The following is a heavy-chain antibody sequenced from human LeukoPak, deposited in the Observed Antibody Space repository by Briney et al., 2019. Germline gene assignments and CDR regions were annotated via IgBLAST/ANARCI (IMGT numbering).Heavy chain of an antibody. V-gene: IGHV3-30-3*01. D-gene: IGHD4-17*01. Sequence: GGSLRLSCAASGFTFSSYAMHWVRQAPGKGLEWVAVISYDGSNKYYADSVKGRFTISRDNSKNTPYLQMNSLRAEDTAVYYCAGEGPTVTPDGDYWGQGTLVTVSS. CDR1: GFTFSSYA. CDR2: ISYDGSNK. CDR3: AGEGPTVTPDGDY. J-gene: IGHJ4*02.